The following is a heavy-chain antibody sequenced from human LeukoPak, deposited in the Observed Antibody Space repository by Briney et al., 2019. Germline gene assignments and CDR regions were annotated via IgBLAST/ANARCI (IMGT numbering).Heavy chain of an antibody. V-gene: IGHV3-48*01. CDR3: VRGPYSTGESFH. D-gene: IGHD2-8*02. CDR1: GFTFSSYD. Sequence: PGGSLRLSCAASGFTFSSYDMNWVRQAPGKGLEWISFISRSNNAIYYADSVKGRFTISRDNGGKSLYLQMNSLRGEDTAVYYCVRGPYSTGESFHWGQGTLVTVSS. J-gene: IGHJ4*02. CDR2: ISRSNNAI.